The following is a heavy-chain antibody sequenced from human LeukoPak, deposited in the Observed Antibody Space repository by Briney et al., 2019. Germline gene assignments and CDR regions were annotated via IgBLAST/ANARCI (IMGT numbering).Heavy chain of an antibody. J-gene: IGHJ4*02. V-gene: IGHV4-59*01. D-gene: IGHD6-13*01. CDR1: GGSIRNYY. CDR2: TSDSGNT. CDR3: ARWYSHGRYFDY. Sequence: SETLSLTCTVSGGSIRNYYWNWIRQPPGEGLEWIGYTSDSGNTDYKPSLKSRVSISVDTSKNQFSLKLTSATAADTAVYYCARWYSHGRYFDYWGQGALVTVSS.